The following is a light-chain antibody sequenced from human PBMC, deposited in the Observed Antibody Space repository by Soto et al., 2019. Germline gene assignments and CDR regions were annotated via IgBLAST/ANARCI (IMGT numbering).Light chain of an antibody. J-gene: IGKJ1*01. CDR2: GES. CDR1: QSVNSY. V-gene: IGKV3-15*01. CDR3: QQYNNWWT. Sequence: EIVMTKSPATLSVSQGERATLSCRASQSVNSYLAWFQQKPGQAPRLLIYGESTRATGIPARFSGSGSGTEFTLTISSLQSEDFADYYCQQYNNWWTFGQGTKVDI.